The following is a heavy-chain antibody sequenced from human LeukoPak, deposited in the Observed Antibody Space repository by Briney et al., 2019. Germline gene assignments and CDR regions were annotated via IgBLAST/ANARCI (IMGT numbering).Heavy chain of an antibody. Sequence: PSETLSLTCTVSGGSINSYYWNWIRQPPGKGLEWIGYISYSGTTNYNPSLKTRVSMSVDTSKNQFSLRLSSVTAADTAVYFCVRDRELTYWGQGTLVTVSS. J-gene: IGHJ4*02. CDR2: ISYSGTT. V-gene: IGHV4-59*01. D-gene: IGHD3-10*01. CDR3: VRDRELTY. CDR1: GGSINSYY.